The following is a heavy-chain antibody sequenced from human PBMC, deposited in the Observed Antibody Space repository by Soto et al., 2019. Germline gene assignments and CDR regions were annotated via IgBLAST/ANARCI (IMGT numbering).Heavy chain of an antibody. V-gene: IGHV1-18*01. CDR1: GYMFTSYG. D-gene: IGHD6-13*01. CDR3: ARDWAYSGLFDY. Sequence: QVPLVQSGAEVKKPGASVKVSCKASGYMFTSYGISWVRQAPGQGLEWMGWISAHNGNTKNAQKFQGRVTMTTDTSTSTAYMELRSLRSDDTAVYYCARDWAYSGLFDYWGQGTLVTDSS. CDR2: ISAHNGNT. J-gene: IGHJ4*02.